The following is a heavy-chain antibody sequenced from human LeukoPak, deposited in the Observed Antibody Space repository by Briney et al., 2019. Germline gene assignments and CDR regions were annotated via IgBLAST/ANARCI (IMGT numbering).Heavy chain of an antibody. J-gene: IGHJ3*02. D-gene: IGHD2-15*01. V-gene: IGHV3-48*01. Sequence: GGSLRLSCAASGFTFSSYSMNWVRQAPGKGLGWVSFISSTGGTIYYADAVKGRFTVSRDNAKNSLLLQMNSLRAEDTALYYCARGYSRAAFDIWGQGTMVTVSS. CDR3: ARGYSRAAFDI. CDR2: ISSTGGTI. CDR1: GFTFSSYS.